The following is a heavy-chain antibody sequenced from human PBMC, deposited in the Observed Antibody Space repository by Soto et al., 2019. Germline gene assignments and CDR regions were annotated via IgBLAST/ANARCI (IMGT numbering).Heavy chain of an antibody. CDR3: TRRGRESANWFDP. D-gene: IGHD3-10*01. V-gene: IGHV1-69*17. Sequence: QVQLVQSGAEVKKPGSSVKVSCKASGGTFNSYSMTWVRQAPGQWLEWMGGIIPMSGIANYAQKFKGRVTITADKSTNTVYVEVNNLRYNDTAVYYCTRRGRESANWFDPWGQGTLVTVSS. CDR2: IIPMSGIA. J-gene: IGHJ5*02. CDR1: GGTFNSYS.